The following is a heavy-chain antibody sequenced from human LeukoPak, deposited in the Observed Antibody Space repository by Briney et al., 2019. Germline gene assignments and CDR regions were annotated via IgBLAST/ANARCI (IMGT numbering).Heavy chain of an antibody. D-gene: IGHD3-16*01. CDR3: ARGISFGPTYCFDY. CDR2: IYYSGTT. CDR1: GGPISSGGYY. V-gene: IGHV4-31*03. J-gene: IGHJ4*02. Sequence: SQTLSLTCTVSGGPISSGGYYWSWSRQHPGEGLEWIGYIYYSGTTYYNPSLKSRLTMSVDTSENHFSLKLDAVTAADTAVYFCARGISFGPTYCFDYWGQGALVTVSS.